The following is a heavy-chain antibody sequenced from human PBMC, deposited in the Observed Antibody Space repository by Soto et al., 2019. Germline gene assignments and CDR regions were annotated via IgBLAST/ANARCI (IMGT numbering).Heavy chain of an antibody. CDR1: GFTFSHHA. CDR2: IWNDGSEK. Sequence: PGGSLRLSCAAYGFTFSHHAMHWVRQALGKGLEWVAVIWNDGSEKYYADSVKGRFTISRDNSKNTVYLQMNSLRAEDTAVYYCARAEGMIIVVSLFMDVWGQGTTVTVYS. V-gene: IGHV3-33*01. D-gene: IGHD3-22*01. CDR3: ARAEGMIIVVSLFMDV. J-gene: IGHJ6*02.